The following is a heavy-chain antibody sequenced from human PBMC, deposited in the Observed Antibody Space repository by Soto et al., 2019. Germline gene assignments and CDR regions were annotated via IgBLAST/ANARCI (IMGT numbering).Heavy chain of an antibody. J-gene: IGHJ4*02. Sequence: PGGSLRLCCAASGFTFSSYWMSWVRQAPGGGLEWVAGIKSDGSNKYYVDSVKGRFTISRDNAKNSLYLQMNSLRTEDTAVYYCARDRGWYTFDYWGQGALVTVS. CDR2: IKSDGSNK. D-gene: IGHD6-19*01. V-gene: IGHV3-7*01. CDR1: GFTFSSYW. CDR3: ARDRGWYTFDY.